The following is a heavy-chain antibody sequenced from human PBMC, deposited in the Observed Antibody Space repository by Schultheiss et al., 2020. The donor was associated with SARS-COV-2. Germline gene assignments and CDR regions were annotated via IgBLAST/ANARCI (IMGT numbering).Heavy chain of an antibody. CDR1: GYSISSGYY. CDR3: ARVFCSSTSCYGIDY. D-gene: IGHD2-2*01. CDR2: INHSGST. Sequence: SETLSLTCAVSGYSISSGYYWGWVRQAPGKGLEWIGEINHSGSTNYNPSLKSRVTISVDTSKNQFSLKLSSVTAADTAVYYCARVFCSSTSCYGIDYWGQGTLVTVSS. V-gene: IGHV4-38-2*01. J-gene: IGHJ4*02.